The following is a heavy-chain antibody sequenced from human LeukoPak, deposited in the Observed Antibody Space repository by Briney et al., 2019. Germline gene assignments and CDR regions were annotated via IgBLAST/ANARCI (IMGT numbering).Heavy chain of an antibody. Sequence: PSETLSLTCTVSGGSISSYYRSWIRQPAGKGLEWIGRIYTSGSTNYNPSLKSRVTMSVDTSKNQFSLKLSSVTAADTAVYYCARDRNELWFGELADGMDVWGQGTTVTVS. CDR2: IYTSGST. CDR1: GGSISSYY. CDR3: ARDRNELWFGELADGMDV. D-gene: IGHD3-10*01. J-gene: IGHJ6*02. V-gene: IGHV4-4*07.